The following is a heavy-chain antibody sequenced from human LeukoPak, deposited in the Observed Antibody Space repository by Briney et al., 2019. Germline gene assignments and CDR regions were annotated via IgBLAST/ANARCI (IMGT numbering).Heavy chain of an antibody. CDR1: GFSFASYE. CDR2: ISSSSSYI. Sequence: SGGSLRLSCAASGFSFASYEMNWVRQAPGKGLEWVSSISSSSSYIYYADSVKGRFTISRDNAKNSLYLQMNSLRAEDTAVYYCARVMGSCSGGSCYSHYFDYWGQGTLVTVSS. J-gene: IGHJ4*02. D-gene: IGHD2-15*01. CDR3: ARVMGSCSGGSCYSHYFDY. V-gene: IGHV3-21*01.